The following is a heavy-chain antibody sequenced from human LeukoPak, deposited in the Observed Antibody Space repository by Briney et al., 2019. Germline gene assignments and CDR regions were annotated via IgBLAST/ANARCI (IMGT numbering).Heavy chain of an antibody. J-gene: IGHJ6*02. CDR1: GYTFTSYY. V-gene: IGHV1-46*01. Sequence: GASVKVSCKASGYTFTSYYMHWVRQAPGQGLEWMGIINPSGGSTSYAQKFQGRVTMTTDTSTSTAYMELRSLRSDDTAVYYCARTSSSWVYYYGMDVWGQGTTVTVSS. CDR2: INPSGGST. D-gene: IGHD6-13*01. CDR3: ARTSSSWVYYYGMDV.